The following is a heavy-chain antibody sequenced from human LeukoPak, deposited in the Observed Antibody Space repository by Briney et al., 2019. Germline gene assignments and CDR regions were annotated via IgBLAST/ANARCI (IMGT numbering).Heavy chain of an antibody. J-gene: IGHJ4*02. Sequence: ASVKVSCKASGYTFTAFFIHWVRQAPGQGLEWMGGIMPISGTANYAQKFQGRVTITADKPTNTAYMELSSLRSEDTAVYYCASGRTDIVVVPATLRNYYFDYWGQGTLVTVSS. V-gene: IGHV1-69*06. CDR1: GYTFTAFF. CDR3: ASGRTDIVVVPATLRNYYFDY. CDR2: IMPISGTA. D-gene: IGHD2-2*01.